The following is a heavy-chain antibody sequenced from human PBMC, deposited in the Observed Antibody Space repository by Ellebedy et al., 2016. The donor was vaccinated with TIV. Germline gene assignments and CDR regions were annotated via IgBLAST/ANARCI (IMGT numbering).Heavy chain of an antibody. CDR1: GGSISSSSYY. Sequence: SETLSLTXTVSGGSISSSSYYWGWIRQPPGKGLEWIGSIYYSGNTYYNPSLKSRVTISIDTSKNQFSLRLSSVTAADTAIYRCARRKVTIPRADAYSDYWGQGILVTVSS. V-gene: IGHV4-39*01. J-gene: IGHJ4*02. CDR2: IYYSGNT. D-gene: IGHD3-3*01. CDR3: ARRKVTIPRADAYSDY.